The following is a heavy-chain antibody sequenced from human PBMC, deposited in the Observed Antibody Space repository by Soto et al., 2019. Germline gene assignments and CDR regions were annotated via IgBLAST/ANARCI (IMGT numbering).Heavy chain of an antibody. D-gene: IGHD6-19*01. CDR1: GGTFSSYA. J-gene: IGHJ6*02. CDR3: ASSVASYYYYGMDV. Sequence: QVQLVQSGAEVKKPGSSVKVSCKASGGTFSSYAISWVRQAPGQGLEWMGGIIPIFGTANYAQKFQGRVTSPAVECTRTGYMELSSLRSEDTAVYYCASSVASYYYYGMDVWGQGTTVTVSS. CDR2: IIPIFGTA. V-gene: IGHV1-69*12.